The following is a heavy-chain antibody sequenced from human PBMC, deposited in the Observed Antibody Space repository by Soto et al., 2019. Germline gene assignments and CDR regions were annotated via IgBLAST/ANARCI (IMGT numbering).Heavy chain of an antibody. V-gene: IGHV4-61*01. J-gene: IGHJ4*02. Sequence: QVQLQESGPGLVKPSETLSLTCTVSGGSVSSGSYYWSWIRQPPGKGLEWIGYIYYSGCTNYNPSVKSRVTISVDTSKNQFSLKLSSVTAADTAVYYCARARLRWSSHFDYWGRGTLVTVSS. CDR2: IYYSGCT. CDR3: ARARLRWSSHFDY. CDR1: GGSVSSGSYY. D-gene: IGHD4-17*01.